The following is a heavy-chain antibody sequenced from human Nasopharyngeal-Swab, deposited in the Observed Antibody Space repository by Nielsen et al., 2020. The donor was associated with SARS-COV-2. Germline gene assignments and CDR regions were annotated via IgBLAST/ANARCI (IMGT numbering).Heavy chain of an antibody. J-gene: IGHJ6*02. CDR3: ARDSAAAGTTNYYYYYGMDV. CDR2: IKQDGSEK. V-gene: IGHV3-7*01. Sequence: GGSLRLSCAASGFTFSSYWMSWVRQAPGKGLEWVANIKQDGSEKYYVDSVKGRFTISRDNAKNSLYLQMNSLRAEDTAVYYCARDSAAAGTTNYYYYYGMDVWGQGTTVTVSS. D-gene: IGHD6-13*01. CDR1: GFTFSSYW.